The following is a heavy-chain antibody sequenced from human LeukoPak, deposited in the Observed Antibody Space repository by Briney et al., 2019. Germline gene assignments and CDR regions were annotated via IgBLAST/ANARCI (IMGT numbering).Heavy chain of an antibody. CDR1: GFTFSSDS. CDR3: AKRSGFSSSGHYYYYMDV. Sequence: RGSLRLSCAASGFTFSSDSMNWVRQAPGKGLEWVSDISASGTSAYYADSVKGRFTISRDNSKKLYLQMNSLRGEDTAVYYCAKRSGFSSSGHYYYYMDVWGKGTTVTVSS. V-gene: IGHV3-23*01. J-gene: IGHJ6*03. CDR2: ISASGTSA. D-gene: IGHD3-22*01.